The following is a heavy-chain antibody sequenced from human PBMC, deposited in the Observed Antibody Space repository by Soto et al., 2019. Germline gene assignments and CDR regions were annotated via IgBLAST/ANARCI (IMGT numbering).Heavy chain of an antibody. CDR3: AKVSGSGGYLDY. D-gene: IGHD3-10*01. Sequence: GGSLRLSCAASGFTFSSYAMSWVRQAPGKGLEWVSAISGSGGSTYYADSVKGRFTIARDNSKNSLYLQMNSLRAEDTALCSCAKVSGSGGYLDYWGQGTLVTVSS. CDR1: GFTFSSYA. CDR2: ISGSGGST. J-gene: IGHJ4*02. V-gene: IGHV3-23*01.